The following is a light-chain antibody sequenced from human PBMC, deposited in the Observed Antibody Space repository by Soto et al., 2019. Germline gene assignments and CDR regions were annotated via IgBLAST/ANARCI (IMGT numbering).Light chain of an antibody. CDR3: SSYTTSSTRV. J-gene: IGLJ2*01. CDR1: SSDVDGYNY. CDR2: EVS. Sequence: QSVLTQPASVSGSPGQSITISCSGTSSDVDGYNYVSWYQQHPGKAPKLMIYEVSNRPSGVSNRFSGSKSGNTASLTISGLQAEDEADYYCSSYTTSSTRVFGGGTKVTVL. V-gene: IGLV2-14*01.